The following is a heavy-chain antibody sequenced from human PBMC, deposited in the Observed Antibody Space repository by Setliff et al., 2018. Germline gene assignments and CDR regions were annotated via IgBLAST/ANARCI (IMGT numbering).Heavy chain of an antibody. V-gene: IGHV4-38-2*01. Sequence: SETLSLTCAVSGYSINSDCFWGWIRQPPGKGLEWIGYIYNSGSTNYSPSLRSRVTTSVDTSKKQLSLKLSSVTAADTAVYYCRFWSGYYKNDYWGQGTLVTVSS. D-gene: IGHD3-3*01. CDR3: RFWSGYYKNDY. CDR1: GYSINSDCF. CDR2: IYNSGST. J-gene: IGHJ4*02.